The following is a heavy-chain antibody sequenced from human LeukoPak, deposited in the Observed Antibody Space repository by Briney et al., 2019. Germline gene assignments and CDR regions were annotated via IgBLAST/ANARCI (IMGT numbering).Heavy chain of an antibody. V-gene: IGHV3-23*01. CDR2: ISGSGDET. J-gene: IGHJ4*02. CDR3: ANLYVTTPYYFDY. D-gene: IGHD4-17*01. CDR1: GFTFSSYA. Sequence: TGGSLRLSCAASGFTFSSYAMTWVRQAPGKGLEWVSSISGSGDETWYADSVKGRFTISRDNSKNTLYLQMNSLRAEDTAVYYCANLYVTTPYYFDYWGQGALVTVSS.